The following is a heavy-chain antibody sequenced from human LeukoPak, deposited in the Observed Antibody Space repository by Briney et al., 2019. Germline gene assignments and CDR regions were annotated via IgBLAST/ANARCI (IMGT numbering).Heavy chain of an antibody. CDR2: IHYSGRT. D-gene: IGHD6-13*01. Sequence: SETLSLTCAVSGVSVSGYYWSWVRQFPGRRLEWIGYIHYSGRTNYNPSLKSRITLSLETSSNQISLELKSVTSADTALYYCVRDSGYSSSWYLIDDDFDIWGQGTMVIVSA. CDR1: GVSVSGYY. V-gene: IGHV4-59*02. CDR3: VRDSGYSSSWYLIDDDFDI. J-gene: IGHJ3*02.